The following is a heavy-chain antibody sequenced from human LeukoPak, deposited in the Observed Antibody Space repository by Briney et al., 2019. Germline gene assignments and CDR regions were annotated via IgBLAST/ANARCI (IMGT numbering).Heavy chain of an antibody. V-gene: IGHV1-18*01. J-gene: IGHJ4*02. Sequence: APVKVSCKASGYTFTSYGISWVRQAPGQGLEWMGWISAYNGNTNYAQKLQGRVTMTTDTSTSTAYMELRSLRSDDTAVYYCARVRAMAGQHDYWGQGTLVTVSS. CDR2: ISAYNGNT. D-gene: IGHD6-19*01. CDR1: GYTFTSYG. CDR3: ARVRAMAGQHDY.